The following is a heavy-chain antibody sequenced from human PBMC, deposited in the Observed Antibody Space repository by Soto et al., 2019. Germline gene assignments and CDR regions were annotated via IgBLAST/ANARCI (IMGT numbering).Heavy chain of an antibody. J-gene: IGHJ5*02. D-gene: IGHD3-3*01. V-gene: IGHV3-30*03. CDR3: ARGAKSTLPGVVVSPSFDP. CDR1: GFTCSTYD. Sequence: QVQLVESGGGVVLPGRSLRVSCAASGFTCSTYDMHWVRQAPGKGLEWVAFSSYDGGKEFYADSVKARFTISRDNSQNTMYLEMNNLRHGDTPVYWCARGAKSTLPGVVVSPSFDPLGRGTLVTVSS. CDR2: SSYDGGKE.